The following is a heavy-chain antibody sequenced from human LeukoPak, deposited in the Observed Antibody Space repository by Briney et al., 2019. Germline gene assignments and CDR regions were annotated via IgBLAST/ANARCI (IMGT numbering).Heavy chain of an antibody. CDR1: GGTSSSYA. J-gene: IGHJ4*02. CDR2: IIPIFGTA. V-gene: IGHV1-69*13. CDR3: ARDSRDYGSGSSQYYFDY. Sequence: SVKVSCKASGGTSSSYAISWVRQAPGQGLEWMGGIIPIFGTANYAQKFQGRVTITADESTSTAYMELSSLRSGDTAVYYCARDSRDYGSGSSQYYFDYWGQGTLVTVSS. D-gene: IGHD3-10*01.